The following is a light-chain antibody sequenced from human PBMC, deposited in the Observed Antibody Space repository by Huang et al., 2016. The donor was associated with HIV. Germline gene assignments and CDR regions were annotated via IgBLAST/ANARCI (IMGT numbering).Light chain of an antibody. CDR1: QNISKY. J-gene: IGKJ2*01. V-gene: IGKV1-39*01. CDR3: QQSYGIPRT. Sequence: DIQMTQSPSSLSASVGDTVIITCRASQNISKYLNWYQQVPGRAPKLLIYGTSKLQRGVSLMRASGRASGTDFTLTITSLQPEDAATYFCQQSYGIPRTFGLGT. CDR2: GTS.